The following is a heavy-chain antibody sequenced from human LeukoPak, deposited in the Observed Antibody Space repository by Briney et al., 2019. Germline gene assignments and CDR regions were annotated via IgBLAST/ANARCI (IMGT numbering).Heavy chain of an antibody. Sequence: GGSLRLSCAASGFTFSNYNMNWVRQAPGKGLEWVSSISSDSAYIYNADSMKGRFTISRDNTRNSLYLQMSSLRAEDTAVYYCARGAADGYNYFFYYYRDVWGKGTTVTVSS. D-gene: IGHD5-24*01. CDR1: GFTFSNYN. CDR2: ISSDSAYI. CDR3: ARGAADGYNYFFYYYRDV. V-gene: IGHV3-21*01. J-gene: IGHJ6*03.